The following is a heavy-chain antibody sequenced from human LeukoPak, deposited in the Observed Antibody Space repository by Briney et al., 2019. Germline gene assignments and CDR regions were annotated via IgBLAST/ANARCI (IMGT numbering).Heavy chain of an antibody. V-gene: IGHV3-23*01. CDR3: AKVVGYGDYGFDY. D-gene: IGHD4-17*01. CDR1: GFTFSSYA. CDR2: ISGSGGST. Sequence: GGSLRLSCAASGFTFSSYAMSWVRQAPGKGLEWVSAISGSGGSTYYEDSVKGRFIISRDNSKNTLYLQMNSMRAEDTAVYYCAKVVGYGDYGFDYWGQGTWSPSLQ. J-gene: IGHJ4*02.